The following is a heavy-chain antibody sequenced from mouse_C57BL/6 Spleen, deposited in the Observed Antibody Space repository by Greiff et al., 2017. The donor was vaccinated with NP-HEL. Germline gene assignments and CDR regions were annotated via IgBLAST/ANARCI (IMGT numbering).Heavy chain of an antibody. V-gene: IGHV1-76*01. CDR1: GYTFTDYY. J-gene: IGHJ2*01. Sequence: QVQLKESGAELVRPGASVKLSCKASGYTFTDYYINWVKQRPGQGLEWIARIYPGSGNTYYNEKFKGKATLTAEKSSSTAYMQLSSLTSEDSAVYFCARGEIYYDYDELDYWGQGTTLTVSS. D-gene: IGHD2-4*01. CDR2: IYPGSGNT. CDR3: ARGEIYYDYDELDY.